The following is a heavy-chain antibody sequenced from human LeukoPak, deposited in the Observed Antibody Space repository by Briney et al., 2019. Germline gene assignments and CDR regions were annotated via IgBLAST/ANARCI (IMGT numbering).Heavy chain of an antibody. D-gene: IGHD6-13*01. CDR2: IVVGSFNT. V-gene: IGHV1-58*01. CDR3: AADPGSTWKTDY. Sequence: TSVKVSCKASGFTFTTSTVHWVRQARGQRLEWIGWIVVGSFNTNYAQKFQERVTITRDMSTSTAYMELSSLRYTAVYYCAADPGSTWKTDYWGLGTLVTVSS. J-gene: IGHJ4*02. CDR1: GFTFTTST.